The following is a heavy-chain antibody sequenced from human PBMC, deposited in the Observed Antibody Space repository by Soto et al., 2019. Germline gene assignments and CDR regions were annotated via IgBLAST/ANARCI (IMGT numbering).Heavy chain of an antibody. J-gene: IGHJ4*02. Sequence: QVQLVQSGPEVKKPGASVKVSCKTSGYTFTHYVINWVRQAPGQGLDWMGFSTHTGNTKYAQKFEGRVAMTTDTSSSTAYMELRSLRSDDTALYYCARSGEHPLDYWGQGTPVTVSS. CDR2: STHTGNT. CDR3: ARSGEHPLDY. V-gene: IGHV1-18*01. CDR1: GYTFTHYV. D-gene: IGHD3-10*01.